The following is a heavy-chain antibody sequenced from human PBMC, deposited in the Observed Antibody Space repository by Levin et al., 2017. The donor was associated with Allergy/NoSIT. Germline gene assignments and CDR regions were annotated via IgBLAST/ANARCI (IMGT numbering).Heavy chain of an antibody. CDR1: GFSFNSYA. CDR2: ISGSADRT. CDR3: ARDRIQVQRWSFDR. D-gene: IGHD5-18*01. J-gene: IGHJ2*01. V-gene: IGHV3-23*01. Sequence: GGSLRLSCAASGFSFNSYAMAWVRQAPGKGLEWVSAISGSADRTYYAESVKGRFIVSRDNSKDTLFLQMDSLRAEDTAVYFCARDRIQVQRWSFDRWGRGTLVTVSS.